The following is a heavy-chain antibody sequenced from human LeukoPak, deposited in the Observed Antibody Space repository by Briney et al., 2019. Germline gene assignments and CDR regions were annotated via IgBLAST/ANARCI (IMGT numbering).Heavy chain of an antibody. CDR2: FEPEDGET. CDR3: ATGSSGYYYLDY. V-gene: IGHV1-24*01. CDR1: GYTLTELS. J-gene: IGHJ4*02. Sequence: ASVKVSCKVSGYTLTELSMHWVRQAPGKGLEWMGGFEPEDGETIYAQKFQGRVTMTEDTSTDTAYMELSSLRSEDTAVYYCATGSSGYYYLDYWGQGTLVTVSS. D-gene: IGHD3-22*01.